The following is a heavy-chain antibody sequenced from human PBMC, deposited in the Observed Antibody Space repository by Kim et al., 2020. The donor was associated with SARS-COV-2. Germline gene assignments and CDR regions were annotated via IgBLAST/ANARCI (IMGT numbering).Heavy chain of an antibody. J-gene: IGHJ6*02. Sequence: GGSLRLSCAASGFIFSGFWMHWVRQAPGKGLVWVSRIHSDGSSTSYADSVKGRFTISRDNAMNTLYLQVNSLRGEDTGVYYCARGHYHAMDVWRQGTTVTVSS. CDR1: GFIFSGFW. V-gene: IGHV3-74*01. CDR2: IHSDGSST. CDR3: ARGHYHAMDV.